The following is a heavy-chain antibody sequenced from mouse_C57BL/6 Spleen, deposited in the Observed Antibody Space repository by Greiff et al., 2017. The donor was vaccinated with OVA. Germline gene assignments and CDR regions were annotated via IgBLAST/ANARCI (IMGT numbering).Heavy chain of an antibody. Sequence: EVHLVESGGDLVKPGGSLKLSCAASGFTFSSYGMSWVRQTPDKRLEWVATISSGGSYTYYPDSVKGRFTISRDNAKNTLYLQMSSLKSEDTAMYYCARQIYYYGSSYVDWYFDVWGTGTTVTVSS. J-gene: IGHJ1*03. D-gene: IGHD1-1*01. CDR2: ISSGGSYT. V-gene: IGHV5-6*01. CDR1: GFTFSSYG. CDR3: ARQIYYYGSSYVDWYFDV.